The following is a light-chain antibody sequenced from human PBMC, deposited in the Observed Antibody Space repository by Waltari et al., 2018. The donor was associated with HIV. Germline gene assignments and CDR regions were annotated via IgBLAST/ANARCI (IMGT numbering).Light chain of an antibody. CDR2: EVS. Sequence: QSALTQPPSASGSPGQSLTISCTGTIGDVGGYDYVSWYQQHPGKAPKLLIDEVSQRPAGVPARFSGSKSGNTASLTVSGLQAEDEADYHCMSYTGHNRWVFGGGTKLTVL. CDR3: MSYTGHNRWV. CDR1: IGDVGGYDY. J-gene: IGLJ3*02. V-gene: IGLV2-8*01.